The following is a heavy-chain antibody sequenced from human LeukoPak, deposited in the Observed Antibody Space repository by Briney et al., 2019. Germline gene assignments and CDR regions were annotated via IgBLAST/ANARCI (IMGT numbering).Heavy chain of an antibody. D-gene: IGHD6-19*01. V-gene: IGHV1-8*01. Sequence: GASVKVSCKASGYTFTSYDINWVRQATGQGLEWMGWMNPNSGNTGYAQKFQGRVTMTRNTSISTAYMELSSLRSEDTAVYYCARCTRVVWGIAVAGTDAFDIWGQGTMVTVSS. CDR2: MNPNSGNT. J-gene: IGHJ3*02. CDR3: ARCTRVVWGIAVAGTDAFDI. CDR1: GYTFTSYD.